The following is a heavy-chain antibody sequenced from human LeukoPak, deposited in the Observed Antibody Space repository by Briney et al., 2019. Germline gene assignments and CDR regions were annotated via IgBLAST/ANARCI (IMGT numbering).Heavy chain of an antibody. V-gene: IGHV3-23*01. CDR2: ISGSGGST. CDR3: AKAGRILRYFDY. J-gene: IGHJ4*02. CDR1: GFTFSSYA. D-gene: IGHD3-16*01. Sequence: GGSLRLSCAASGFTFSSYAMSWVRQAPGKGLEWVSAISGSGGSTYYADSVKGRFTISRDNSKNTLYPQMNSLRAEDTAVYYCAKAGRILRYFDYWGQGTLVTVSS.